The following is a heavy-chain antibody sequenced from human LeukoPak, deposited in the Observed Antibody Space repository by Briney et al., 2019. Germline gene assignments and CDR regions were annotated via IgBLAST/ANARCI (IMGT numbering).Heavy chain of an antibody. D-gene: IGHD2-2*01. Sequence: PGGSLILSCAASGFTFSSYGMHWVRQAPGKGLEWVAFIRYDGGNKYYADSVKGRFTISRDNSKNTLYLQMNSLRAEDTAVYYCAKASGDIVVVPAAIGAFDIWGQGTMVTVSS. J-gene: IGHJ3*02. CDR1: GFTFSSYG. CDR3: AKASGDIVVVPAAIGAFDI. V-gene: IGHV3-30*02. CDR2: IRYDGGNK.